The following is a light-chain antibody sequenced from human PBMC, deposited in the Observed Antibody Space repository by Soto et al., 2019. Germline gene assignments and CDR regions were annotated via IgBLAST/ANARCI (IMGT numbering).Light chain of an antibody. Sequence: EIVMTQSPATLSVSPGERATLSCRASQSVSSNLAWYQQKPGQAPRLLIYDASTRATGIPARYSGSGSGTEFNFTISSLQSEDFAVYYCQQYNNWLITFGQGTRLEIK. V-gene: IGKV3-15*01. CDR3: QQYNNWLIT. CDR1: QSVSSN. CDR2: DAS. J-gene: IGKJ5*01.